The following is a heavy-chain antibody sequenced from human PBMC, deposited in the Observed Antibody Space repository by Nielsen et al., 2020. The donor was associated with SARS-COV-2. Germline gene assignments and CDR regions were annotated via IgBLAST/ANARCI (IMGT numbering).Heavy chain of an antibody. V-gene: IGHV4-34*01. CDR3: ARFPLIVVVPAAITSRGRGGYMDV. CDR1: GGSFSGYY. D-gene: IGHD2-2*01. CDR2: INHSGST. Sequence: SETLSLTCAVYGGSFSGYYWSWIRQPPGKGLEWIGEINHSGSTNCNPSLKSRVTISVDTFKNQFSLKLSSVTAADTAVYYCARFPLIVVVPAAITSRGRGGYMDVWGKGTTVTVSS. J-gene: IGHJ6*03.